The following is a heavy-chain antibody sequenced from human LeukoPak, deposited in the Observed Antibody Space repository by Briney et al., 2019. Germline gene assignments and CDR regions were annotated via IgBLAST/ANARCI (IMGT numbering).Heavy chain of an antibody. Sequence: PSETLSLTCTVSGGSISSSSYYWGWIRQPPGQGLEWIGSIYYSGSTYYNPSLKSRVTISVDTSKNQFSLKLSSVTAADTAVYYCARSNGYGEYNDYWGQGTLVTVSS. J-gene: IGHJ4*02. CDR1: GGSISSSSYY. CDR2: IYYSGST. D-gene: IGHD3-10*01. CDR3: ARSNGYGEYNDY. V-gene: IGHV4-39*01.